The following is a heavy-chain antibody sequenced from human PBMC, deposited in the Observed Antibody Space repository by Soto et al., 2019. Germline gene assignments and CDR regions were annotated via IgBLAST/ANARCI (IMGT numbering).Heavy chain of an antibody. CDR3: ARVRVVVAASYYYSHYGMDV. D-gene: IGHD2-15*01. Sequence: ASVKVSCKASGYTFTSYYMHRVRQAPGQGLEWMGIINPSGGSTSYAQKFQGRVTMTRDTSTSTVYMELSSLRSEDTAVYYCARVRVVVAASYYYSHYGMDVWGQGTTVTVSS. CDR2: INPSGGST. V-gene: IGHV1-46*01. J-gene: IGHJ6*02. CDR1: GYTFTSYY.